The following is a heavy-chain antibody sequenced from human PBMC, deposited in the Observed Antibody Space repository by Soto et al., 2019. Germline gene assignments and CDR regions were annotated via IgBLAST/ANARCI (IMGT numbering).Heavy chain of an antibody. CDR3: ARENVAGPGGDY. Sequence: EVQLVESGGGLVQPGGSLRLSCAASGFTLSSYWMSWVRQAPGKGLEWVANIKQDASEKYYVDSVKGRFTISRDNAKNSLYLQMNSLRAEDTAVYYCARENVAGPGGDYWGQGTLVTVSS. J-gene: IGHJ4*02. D-gene: IGHD6-13*01. CDR1: GFTLSSYW. V-gene: IGHV3-7*01. CDR2: IKQDASEK.